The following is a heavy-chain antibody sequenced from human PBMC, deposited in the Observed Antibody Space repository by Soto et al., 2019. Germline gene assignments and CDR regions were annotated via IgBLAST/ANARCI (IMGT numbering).Heavy chain of an antibody. V-gene: IGHV3-11*01. CDR2: ISSSGSTI. Sequence: GGSLRLSCAASGFTFSDYYMSWIRQAPGKGLEWVSYISSSGSTIYYADSVKGRFTISRDNAKNSLYLQMNSLRAEDTAVYYCARDPAGTAMAIRPPGAFDIWGQGTMVTVSS. D-gene: IGHD5-18*01. CDR1: GFTFSDYY. J-gene: IGHJ3*02. CDR3: ARDPAGTAMAIRPPGAFDI.